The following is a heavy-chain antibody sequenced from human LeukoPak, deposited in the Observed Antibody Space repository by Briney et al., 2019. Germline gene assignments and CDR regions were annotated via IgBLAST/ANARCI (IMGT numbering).Heavy chain of an antibody. V-gene: IGHV3-48*03. Sequence: GGSLRLSCAASGFTFSIYEMNWARQAPGKGLEWVSYITTSGSIIHYADSVKGRFTISRDNAKNSLYLQMNSLRAEDTAVYYCTRTQYSSGWTFDYWGQGTLVTVSS. CDR3: TRTQYSSGWTFDY. J-gene: IGHJ4*02. CDR1: GFTFSIYE. D-gene: IGHD6-19*01. CDR2: ITTSGSII.